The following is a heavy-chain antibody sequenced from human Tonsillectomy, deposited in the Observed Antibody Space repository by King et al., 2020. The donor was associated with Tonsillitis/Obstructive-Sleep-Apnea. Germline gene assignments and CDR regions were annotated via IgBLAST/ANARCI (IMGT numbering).Heavy chain of an antibody. J-gene: IGHJ3*02. CDR1: GFTFITYW. V-gene: IGHV3-74*01. Sequence: VQLVESGGGLVQPGGSLRLSCAASGFTFITYWMHWVRQAPGKGLVWXSXXNXDGXATXSADSVXGRFTISRDNAKNTLYLQMNSLRAEDTAVYYCARDTGAFDIWGQGTMVTVSS. CDR2: XNXDGXAT. D-gene: IGHD1-14*01. CDR3: ARDTGAFDI.